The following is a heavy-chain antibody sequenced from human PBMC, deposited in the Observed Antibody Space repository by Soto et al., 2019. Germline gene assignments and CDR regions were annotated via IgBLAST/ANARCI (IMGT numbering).Heavy chain of an antibody. CDR2: IWYDGSNK. J-gene: IGHJ4*02. V-gene: IGHV3-33*01. D-gene: IGHD3-22*01. CDR1: GFTFSSYG. CDR3: ARGYYDSSGFQAY. Sequence: QVQLVESGGGVVQPGRSLRLSCAASGFTFSSYGMHWVRQAPGKGLEWVAVIWYDGSNKYYADSVKGRFTISRDNSKNTLYLQMNSLRAEDTAVYYCARGYYDSSGFQAYWGQGTLVTVSS.